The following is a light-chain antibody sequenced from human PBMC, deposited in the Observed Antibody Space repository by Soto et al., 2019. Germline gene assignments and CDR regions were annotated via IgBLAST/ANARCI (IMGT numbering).Light chain of an antibody. CDR2: KAS. Sequence: DIQMTPSPSTLSASVPDRVSITGRSSQSISSWLAWYQKKPGKAPKMLIYKASSLESGVPSRFRGSGSGTEFTLTISSLPPDDFATYYCQQYSSYYTFGEGTRLE. V-gene: IGKV1-5*03. CDR1: QSISSW. J-gene: IGKJ2*01. CDR3: QQYSSYYT.